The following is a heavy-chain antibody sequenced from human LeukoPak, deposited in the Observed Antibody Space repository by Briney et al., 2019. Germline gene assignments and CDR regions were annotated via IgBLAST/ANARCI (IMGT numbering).Heavy chain of an antibody. Sequence: ASVRVSCKASGYTFTGYYMHWVRQAPGQGLEWMGWINPNSGGTNYAQKFQGRVTMTRDTSISTAYMELSRLRSDDTAVYYCASEGPYYDILTGYSYWGQGTPVTVSS. CDR3: ASEGPYYDILTGYSY. V-gene: IGHV1-2*02. CDR2: INPNSGGT. J-gene: IGHJ4*02. D-gene: IGHD3-9*01. CDR1: GYTFTGYY.